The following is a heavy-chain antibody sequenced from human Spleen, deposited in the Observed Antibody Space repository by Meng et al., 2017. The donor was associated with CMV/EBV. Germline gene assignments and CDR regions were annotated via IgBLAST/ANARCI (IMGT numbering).Heavy chain of an antibody. CDR1: GFTFSSYW. Sequence: RLSCAASGFTFSSYWMHWVRQDPGRGLVWVSQVKPDETTTAYADSVKGRFTISRDNAKNTLYLQMNSLRAEDTAVYYCVRSGGTLDYWGQGTLVTVSS. CDR2: VKPDETTT. J-gene: IGHJ4*02. V-gene: IGHV3-74*01. CDR3: VRSGGTLDY. D-gene: IGHD2-8*02.